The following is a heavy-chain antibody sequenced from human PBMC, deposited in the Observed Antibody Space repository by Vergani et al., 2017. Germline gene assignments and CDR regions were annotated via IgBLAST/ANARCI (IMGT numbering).Heavy chain of an antibody. V-gene: IGHV3-23*01. Sequence: EVQLLESGGGLVQPGGSLRLSCAASGFTFSSYAMSWVRQAPGKGLEWVSAISGSGGSTYYADSVKGRFTISRDMSKNTLYLQMNSLRAEDTAVYYCAKTGEHRGAPGGYYYYYMDVWGKGTTVTVSS. CDR1: GFTFSSYA. CDR2: ISGSGGST. D-gene: IGHD1-1*01. J-gene: IGHJ6*03. CDR3: AKTGEHRGAPGGYYYYYMDV.